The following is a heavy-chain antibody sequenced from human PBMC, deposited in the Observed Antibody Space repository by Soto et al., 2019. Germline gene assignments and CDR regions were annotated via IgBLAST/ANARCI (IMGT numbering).Heavy chain of an antibody. J-gene: IGHJ4*02. V-gene: IGHV4-59*01. D-gene: IGHD6-13*01. CDR3: ARDLWGSSCLDY. Sequence: LSETLSLTCPFAGGCISSYYWSWIRQPPGQGLEWIGYIYYSGSTNYNPSLKSRVTISVDTSKNQFSLKLSSVTAADTAVYYCARDLWGSSCLDYWGQRTLVTVSS. CDR2: IYYSGST. CDR1: GGCISSYY.